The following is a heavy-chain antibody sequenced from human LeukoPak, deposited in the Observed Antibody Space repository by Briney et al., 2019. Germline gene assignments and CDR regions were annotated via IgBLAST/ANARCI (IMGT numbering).Heavy chain of an antibody. CDR3: ARWGGYCSGGSCYPLYYFDS. CDR1: GYSFTSYW. CDR2: IHPPDSDT. D-gene: IGHD2-15*01. Sequence: GESLNISCQGTGYSFTSYWIGWVRQMPGKGLEWMGIIHPPDSDTRYSPSFQGQVTISADKSISTAYLQWNSLKASDTAMYYCARWGGYCSGGSCYPLYYFDSWGQGTLVTVSS. J-gene: IGHJ4*02. V-gene: IGHV5-51*01.